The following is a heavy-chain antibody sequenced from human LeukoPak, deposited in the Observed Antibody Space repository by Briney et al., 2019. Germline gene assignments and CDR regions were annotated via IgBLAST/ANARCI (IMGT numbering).Heavy chain of an antibody. D-gene: IGHD2-2*01. J-gene: IGHJ4*02. V-gene: IGHV3-21*01. CDR3: ARDCSSTKCPSLGY. Sequence: GGSLRLSCAASGFTFSSYSMNWVRQAPGKGLEWVSTINNNGGSIFYADSVKGRFTISRDNAKNSLFLHMNSLRAGDTAVYYCARDCSSTKCPSLGYRGQGTLVTVSS. CDR1: GFTFSSYS. CDR2: INNNGGSI.